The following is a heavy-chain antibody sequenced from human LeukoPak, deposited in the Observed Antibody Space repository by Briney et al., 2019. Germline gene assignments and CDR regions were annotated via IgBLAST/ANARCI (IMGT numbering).Heavy chain of an antibody. CDR1: GGSFSGYY. CDR2: INDSGNT. D-gene: IGHD5-24*01. Sequence: SETLSLTCAVYGGSFSGYYWTWIRQPPGKGLEWIGEINDSGNTNYNPSLKSRVTISVDTSKNQFSLKLSSVIAADTALYYCARRVRFGDGWVFDYWGQGALVTVSS. CDR3: ARRVRFGDGWVFDY. V-gene: IGHV4-34*01. J-gene: IGHJ4*02.